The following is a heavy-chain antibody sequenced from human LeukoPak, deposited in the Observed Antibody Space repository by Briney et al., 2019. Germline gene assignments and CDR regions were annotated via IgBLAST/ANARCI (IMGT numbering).Heavy chain of an antibody. CDR3: ARAREGTYWYFDL. Sequence: GGSPRLSCTASGFNFSAFGMHWVRQAPDKGLEWVAVISFDGSNKYYADSVKGRVTVSRDNSENTLYVQLNRLRDEDTAIYYCARAREGTYWYFDLWGRGTLVTVSS. CDR1: GFNFSAFG. V-gene: IGHV3-33*05. D-gene: IGHD1-26*01. J-gene: IGHJ2*01. CDR2: ISFDGSNK.